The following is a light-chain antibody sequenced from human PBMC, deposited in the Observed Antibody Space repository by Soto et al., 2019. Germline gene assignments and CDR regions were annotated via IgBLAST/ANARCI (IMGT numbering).Light chain of an antibody. Sequence: DSQMTQSPSTLSGSVGDRVTITCRASQTISSWLAWYQQKPGKAPKLLIYAASSLQTGVPSRFSGSGSGTEFTLTISSLQSEDFAAYYCQQYNNWHPITFGQGTRLEIK. CDR2: AAS. V-gene: IGKV1-5*01. CDR3: QQYNNWHPIT. CDR1: QTISSW. J-gene: IGKJ5*01.